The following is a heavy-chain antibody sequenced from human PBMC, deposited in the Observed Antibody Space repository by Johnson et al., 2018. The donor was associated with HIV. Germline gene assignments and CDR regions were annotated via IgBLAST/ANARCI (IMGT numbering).Heavy chain of an antibody. CDR2: ISYDGSNK. V-gene: IGHV3-30*04. CDR1: GFTFSSYA. CDR3: ARPYASSGGGACDI. J-gene: IGHJ3*02. Sequence: VQLVESGGGVVQPGRSLRLSCAASGFTFSSYAMHWVRQAPGKGLEWVAVISYDGSNKYYADSVKGRFTISRDNSKNTLYLQMNSLRAEDTAVYDCARPYASSGGGACDIWGQGPMVTVSS. D-gene: IGHD3-22*01.